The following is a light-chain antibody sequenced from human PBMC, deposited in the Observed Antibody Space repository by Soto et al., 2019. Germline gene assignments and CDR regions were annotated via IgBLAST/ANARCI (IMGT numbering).Light chain of an antibody. CDR1: VSEVAGYTY. CDR2: DVS. J-gene: IGLJ2*01. Sequence: QSALTQPASVSGSPGQSITISCTGAVSEVAGYTYVSWYQQHPGKGPKVIIYDVSNRPSGVSNRFSGSKSGNTASLTISGLQAEDEADYYCSSFTSILGLFGGGTKLTVL. V-gene: IGLV2-14*03. CDR3: SSFTSILGL.